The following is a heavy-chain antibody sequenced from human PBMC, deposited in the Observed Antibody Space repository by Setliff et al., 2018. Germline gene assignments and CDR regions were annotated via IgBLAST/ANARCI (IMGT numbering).Heavy chain of an antibody. D-gene: IGHD3-10*01. J-gene: IGHJ4*02. CDR1: GGSITGHY. Sequence: SETLSLTCSVSGGSITGHYWSWIRQTPGKGLEWIGYSHYTGSPNYKNPSLASRATISVDSAKNQVSLRLSSVTAADTAVYYCARGYYNGRGYYYLPCSFDSWGRGIVVTVSS. CDR2: SHYTGSP. CDR3: ARGYYNGRGYYYLPCSFDS. V-gene: IGHV4-59*11.